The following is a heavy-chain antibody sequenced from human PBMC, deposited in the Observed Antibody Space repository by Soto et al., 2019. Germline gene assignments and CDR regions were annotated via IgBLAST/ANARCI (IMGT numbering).Heavy chain of an antibody. CDR2: TYYSGST. V-gene: IGHV4-31*03. CDR3: ARGGGLYYYGMDV. D-gene: IGHD3-16*01. J-gene: IGHJ6*02. Sequence: KASETLSLTCTVSGGSISSGGYYWSWIRQHPGKGLEWIGYTYYSGSTYYNPSLKSRVTISVDTSKNQFSLKLSSVTAADTAVYYCARGGGLYYYGMDVWGQGTTVTVSS. CDR1: GGSISSGGYY.